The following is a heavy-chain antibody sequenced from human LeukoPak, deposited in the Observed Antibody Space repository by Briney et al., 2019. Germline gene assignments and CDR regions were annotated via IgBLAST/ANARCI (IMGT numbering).Heavy chain of an antibody. J-gene: IGHJ3*02. CDR1: GGSISSSSYY. V-gene: IGHV4-39*01. CDR3: ARAPLTDIVVVVAAPGAFDI. Sequence: SETLSLTCTVSGGSISSSSYYWGWIRQPPGTGLEWIGSIYYSGSTYYNPSLKSRVTISVDTSKNQFSLKLSSVTAADTAVYYCARAPLTDIVVVVAAPGAFDIWGQGTMVTVSS. CDR2: IYYSGST. D-gene: IGHD2-15*01.